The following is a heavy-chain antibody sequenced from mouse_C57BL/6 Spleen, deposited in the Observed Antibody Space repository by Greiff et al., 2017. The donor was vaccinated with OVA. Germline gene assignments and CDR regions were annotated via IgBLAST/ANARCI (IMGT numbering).Heavy chain of an antibody. D-gene: IGHD1-1*01. V-gene: IGHV14-4*01. J-gene: IGHJ2*01. Sequence: EVQLQQSGAELVRPGASVKLSCTASGFNIKDDYMHWVKQRPEQGLEWIGWIDPANGDTEYASKFQGKATITADTSSNTAYLQLSSLTSEDTAVYYCTKPHDYGSSAHFDYWGQGTTLTVSS. CDR2: IDPANGDT. CDR3: TKPHDYGSSAHFDY. CDR1: GFNIKDDY.